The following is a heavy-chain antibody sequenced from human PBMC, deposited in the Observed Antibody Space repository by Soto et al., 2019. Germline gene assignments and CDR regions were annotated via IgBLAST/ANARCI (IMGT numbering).Heavy chain of an antibody. Sequence: PSDTLSLTCTVSGGSISSGDYYWSWIRQPPGKGLEWIGYIYYSGSTYYNPSLKSRVTISVDTSKNQFSLKLSSVTAADTAVYYCARDQSWHDLVWWFDPWGQGTLVTVSS. J-gene: IGHJ5*02. CDR2: IYYSGST. D-gene: IGHD1-1*01. CDR3: ARDQSWHDLVWWFDP. V-gene: IGHV4-30-4*02. CDR1: GGSISSGDYY.